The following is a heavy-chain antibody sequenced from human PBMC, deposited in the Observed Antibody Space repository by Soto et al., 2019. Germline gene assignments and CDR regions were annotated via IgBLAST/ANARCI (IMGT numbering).Heavy chain of an antibody. CDR3: AKHFVNGEVDY. CDR2: VSDGGSDA. Sequence: EVQLLESGGGLVQPGGSLRLSCAASGFTFSTYAMSWVRQPPGKGLEWVSIVSDGGSDAFYADSVKGRFAISRDNSKNTLYLQMNSLTAEDTAVYYCAKHFVNGEVDYWGQGTPVTVSP. J-gene: IGHJ4*02. V-gene: IGHV3-23*01. CDR1: GFTFSTYA. D-gene: IGHD3-10*01.